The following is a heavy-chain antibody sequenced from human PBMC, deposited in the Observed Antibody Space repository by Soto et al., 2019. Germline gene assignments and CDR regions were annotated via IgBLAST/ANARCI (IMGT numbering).Heavy chain of an antibody. CDR3: ARVYCSSTKCHYYYGMDV. CDR1: VYSFTSYD. CDR2: MNPNSGNT. J-gene: IGHJ6*02. V-gene: IGHV1-8*01. D-gene: IGHD2-2*01. Sequence: GXSGKVSCKASVYSFTSYDINWVRQATGQGLEWMGWMNPNSGNTGYAQKFQGRVTMTRNTSISTAYMELSSLRSEDTAVYYCARVYCSSTKCHYYYGMDVWGQGTTVTVSS.